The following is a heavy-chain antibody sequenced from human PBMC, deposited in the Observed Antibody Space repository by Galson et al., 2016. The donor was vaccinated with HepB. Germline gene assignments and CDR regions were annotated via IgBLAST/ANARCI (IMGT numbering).Heavy chain of an antibody. Sequence: SLRLSCAASGFTFTTFGMHWVRQPLGKGLERVALISYDGSTKYYADYVKGRFTISRDNFKNTLFIQMHSLRAEDTAVYYCARGFGSYYEAFDVWGQGTMVSVSS. CDR2: ISYDGSTK. D-gene: IGHD1-26*01. J-gene: IGHJ3*01. CDR3: ARGFGSYYEAFDV. CDR1: GFTFTTFG. V-gene: IGHV3-33*01.